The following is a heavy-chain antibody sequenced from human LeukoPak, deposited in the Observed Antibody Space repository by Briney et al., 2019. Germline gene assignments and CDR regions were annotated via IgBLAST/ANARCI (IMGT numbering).Heavy chain of an antibody. J-gene: IGHJ4*02. CDR1: GFTFSSYW. CDR3: ARRYCSSTSCYYDS. D-gene: IGHD2-2*01. CDR2: INSDGSST. Sequence: EPGGSLRLSCAASGFTFSSYWMHWVRQAPGKGLVWVSRINSDGSSTSYADSVKGRFTISRDNAKNTLYLQMHSLRAEDTAVYYCARRYCSSTSCYYDSWGQGTLVTASS. V-gene: IGHV3-74*01.